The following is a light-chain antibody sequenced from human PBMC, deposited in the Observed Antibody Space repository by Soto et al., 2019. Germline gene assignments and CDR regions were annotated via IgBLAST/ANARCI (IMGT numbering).Light chain of an antibody. V-gene: IGKV1-39*01. CDR3: QQSYSIPRLT. CDR2: AAS. J-gene: IGKJ3*01. Sequence: DMPMTQSPSSLSASVGDRVSITCRSSQTISNYLHWYQQRPGKAPKLLIYAASNLRSGVPSRFSGSGSGTDFTLTISSLQSGDFATYYCQQSYSIPRLTFGPGTRVEIK. CDR1: QTISNY.